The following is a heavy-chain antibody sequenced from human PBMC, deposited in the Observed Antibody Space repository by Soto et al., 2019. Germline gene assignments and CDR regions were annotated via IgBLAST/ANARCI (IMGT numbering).Heavy chain of an antibody. V-gene: IGHV4-39*01. J-gene: IGHJ1*01. CDR3: ATFVVTERRQTDSEF. Sequence: SETLSLTCTVSGASISTTNYYWGWVHHPPGKGLDWIGNIYYGVTTYYNPSLKSRVTISVDTSKNQFSLKVNSVTAADTAVYYCATFVVTERRQTDSEFWRPRNMVTVSS. CDR2: IYYGVTT. D-gene: IGHD2-21*02. CDR1: GASISTTNYY.